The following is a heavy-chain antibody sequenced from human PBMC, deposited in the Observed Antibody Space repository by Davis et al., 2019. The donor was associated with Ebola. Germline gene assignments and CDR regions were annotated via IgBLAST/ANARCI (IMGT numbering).Heavy chain of an antibody. D-gene: IGHD3-3*01. CDR2: IYSGGST. CDR1: GFTVSSNY. J-gene: IGHJ6*03. CDR3: ARDRYDFWSGYPLYYMDV. V-gene: IGHV3-53*01. Sequence: GESLKISCAASGFTVSSNYMSWVRQAPGKGLEWVSVIYSGGSTYYADSVKGRFTISRDNSKNTLYLQMNSLRAEDTAVYYCARDRYDFWSGYPLYYMDVWGKGTTVTVSS.